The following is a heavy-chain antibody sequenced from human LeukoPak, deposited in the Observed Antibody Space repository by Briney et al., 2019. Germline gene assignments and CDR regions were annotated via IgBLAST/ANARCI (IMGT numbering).Heavy chain of an antibody. V-gene: IGHV4-59*01. Sequence: PSETLSLTCTVSGGSISSYYWSWIRQPPGKGLEWIGYIYYSGGTNYNPSLKSRVTISVDTSKNQFSLKVSSVTAADTAVYYCARGSIAAAEGSHWFDPWGQGTLVTVSS. CDR3: ARGSIAAAEGSHWFDP. D-gene: IGHD6-13*01. J-gene: IGHJ5*02. CDR1: GGSISSYY. CDR2: IYYSGGT.